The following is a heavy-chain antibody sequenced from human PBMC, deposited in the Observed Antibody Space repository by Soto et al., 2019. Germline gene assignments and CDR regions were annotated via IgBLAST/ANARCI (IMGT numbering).Heavy chain of an antibody. Sequence: PSETLSLTCTVSGGSISSSSYYWGWIRQPPGKGLEWIGSIYYSGSTYYNPSLKSRVTISVDTSKNQFSLKLSSVTAADTAVYYCARRGDQDYDSSGYYDSDYYFDYWGQGTLVTVSS. CDR1: GGSISSSSYY. J-gene: IGHJ4*02. V-gene: IGHV4-39*01. CDR3: ARRGDQDYDSSGYYDSDYYFDY. D-gene: IGHD3-22*01. CDR2: IYYSGST.